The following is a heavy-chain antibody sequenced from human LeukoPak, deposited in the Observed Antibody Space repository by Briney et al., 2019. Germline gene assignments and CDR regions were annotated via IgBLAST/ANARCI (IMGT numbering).Heavy chain of an antibody. D-gene: IGHD3-10*01. J-gene: IGHJ5*02. CDR1: GGSIRSHY. CDR2: IYYSGST. V-gene: IGHV4-59*11. Sequence: SETLSLTCTVSGGSIRSHYWSWIRQPPGKGLEWIGYIYYSGSTNYNPSLKSRVTISVDTFKNQFSLKLSSVTAADTAVYYCAREGRSMVRGVISDWFDPWGQGTLVTVSS. CDR3: AREGRSMVRGVISDWFDP.